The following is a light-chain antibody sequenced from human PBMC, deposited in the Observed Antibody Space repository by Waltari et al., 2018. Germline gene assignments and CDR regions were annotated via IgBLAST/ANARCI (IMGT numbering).Light chain of an antibody. V-gene: IGLV1-44*01. CDR3: SAWDDSLNAWV. CDR2: YNN. J-gene: IGLJ3*02. Sequence: QSVLPPPPSVSGTPGQRVTIFCPGSSSTLGSHALNSYQQFPGTAPKLLIYYNNQRPSGVPDRFSGSKSGTSASLAISGLQSADEADYHCSAWDDSLNAWVFGGGTRLTVL. CDR1: SSTLGSHA.